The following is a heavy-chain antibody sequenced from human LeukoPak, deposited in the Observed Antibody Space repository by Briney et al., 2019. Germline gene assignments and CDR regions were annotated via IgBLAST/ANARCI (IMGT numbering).Heavy chain of an antibody. Sequence: PSETLSLTCAVSGGSISSGNWWSWVRQPPGKGLEWIGEIYHSRRTNYNPSLKSRVTISLDKSKNQFSLNLSSVTAADTAVYYCARDPVPLRITDYWGQGTLVTVSS. CDR1: GGSISSGNW. V-gene: IGHV4-4*02. CDR2: IYHSRRT. J-gene: IGHJ4*02. D-gene: IGHD1-14*01. CDR3: ARDPVPLRITDY.